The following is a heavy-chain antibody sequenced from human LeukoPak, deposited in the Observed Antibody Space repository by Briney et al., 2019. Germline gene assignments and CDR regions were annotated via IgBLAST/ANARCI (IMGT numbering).Heavy chain of an antibody. Sequence: PSETLSLTCTVSGGSISSGGYYWSWIRQHPGKGLEWIGYIYYSGSTYYNPSLKSRVTISVDTSKNQFSLKLSSVTAADTAVFYCARWRGDAFDIWGQGTMVTVSS. CDR2: IYYSGST. CDR1: GGSISSGGYY. V-gene: IGHV4-31*03. J-gene: IGHJ3*02. CDR3: ARWRGDAFDI. D-gene: IGHD3-10*01.